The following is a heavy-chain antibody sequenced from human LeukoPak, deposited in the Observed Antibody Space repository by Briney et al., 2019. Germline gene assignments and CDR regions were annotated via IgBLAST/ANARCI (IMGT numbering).Heavy chain of an antibody. D-gene: IGHD4-23*01. CDR2: ISSSGSTI. Sequence: GGSLRLSCAASGFTFSDYYMSWIRQAPGKGLEWVSYISSSGSTIYYADSVKGRFTISRDNSKNTLYLQMNSLRVEDTAIYYCAKYAPPTTVVTRFFDSWGQGTLVTVSS. CDR1: GFTFSDYY. J-gene: IGHJ4*02. V-gene: IGHV3-11*01. CDR3: AKYAPPTTVVTRFFDS.